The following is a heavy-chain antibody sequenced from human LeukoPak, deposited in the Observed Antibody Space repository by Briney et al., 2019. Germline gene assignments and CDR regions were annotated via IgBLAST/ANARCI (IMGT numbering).Heavy chain of an antibody. Sequence: GSLRLSCTASGFTFGDYAMSWVRQAPGEGLEWVGFIRSKAYGGTTEYAASVKGRFTISRDDSKSIAYLQMNSLKTEDTAVYYCTRGLRGYSGYEGYWGQGTLVTVSS. D-gene: IGHD5-12*01. J-gene: IGHJ4*02. V-gene: IGHV3-49*04. CDR1: GFTFGDYA. CDR3: TRGLRGYSGYEGY. CDR2: IRSKAYGGTT.